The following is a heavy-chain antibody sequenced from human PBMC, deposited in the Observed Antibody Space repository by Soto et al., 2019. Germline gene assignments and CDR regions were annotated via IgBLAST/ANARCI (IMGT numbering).Heavy chain of an antibody. CDR1: GASISSGGYY. V-gene: IGHV4-31*01. CDR2: IYYSGRT. CDR3: ARVPNYYDNSGYYH. J-gene: IGHJ5*02. D-gene: IGHD3-22*01. Sequence: QVQLQESGPGLVKPSQTLSLTCTVSGASISSGGYYWRWIRQHPGKGLEWMGYIYYSGRTYYTPYLKRQVTISADTSKNQFSLKLSSLTAADTAVYYCARVPNYYDNSGYYHWGQGTLVTVSS.